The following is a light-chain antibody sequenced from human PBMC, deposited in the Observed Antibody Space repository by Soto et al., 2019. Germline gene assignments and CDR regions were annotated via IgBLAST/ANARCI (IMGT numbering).Light chain of an antibody. CDR3: TSYTDSITLEV. J-gene: IGLJ1*01. CDR1: SSDIGTYNY. Sequence: QSVLTQPPSVSGSPGQSITISCTGTSSDIGTYNYVSWYQQFPGKAPKLLIYEVSHRPSGVSNRFSGSKSGNTASLTISGLQAEDEADYYCTSYTDSITLEVFGTGTKVTVL. V-gene: IGLV2-14*03. CDR2: EVS.